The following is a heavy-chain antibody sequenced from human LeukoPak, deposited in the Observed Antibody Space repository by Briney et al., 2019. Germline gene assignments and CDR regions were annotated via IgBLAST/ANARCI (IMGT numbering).Heavy chain of an antibody. D-gene: IGHD6-19*01. J-gene: IGHJ6*04. CDR3: ARGPEQWLEVYYYGMDV. CDR1: GYTFTSYY. Sequence: ASVKVSCKASGYTFTSYYMHWVRQAPGEGLEWMGVINPSVGSTSYAQQSQGRVTMTRDTSTSIVYMELSSLRSEDTAVYYCARGPEQWLEVYYYGMDVWGKGTTVTVSS. CDR2: INPSVGST. V-gene: IGHV1-46*01.